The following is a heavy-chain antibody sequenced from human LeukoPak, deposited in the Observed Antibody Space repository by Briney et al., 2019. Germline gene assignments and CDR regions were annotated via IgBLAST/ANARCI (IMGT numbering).Heavy chain of an antibody. CDR3: ARAERGGYSGYDYGMDL. CDR2: ISYDGSNT. V-gene: IGHV3-30*04. Sequence: GGSLRLSCAASGFTFSSYAMHWVRQAPGKGLEWVAVISYDGSNTYYADSVKGRLTISRDNSKNTLYLQMNSLRAEDTAVYYCARAERGGYSGYDYGMDLWGKGTTVTVSS. CDR1: GFTFSSYA. J-gene: IGHJ6*04. D-gene: IGHD5-12*01.